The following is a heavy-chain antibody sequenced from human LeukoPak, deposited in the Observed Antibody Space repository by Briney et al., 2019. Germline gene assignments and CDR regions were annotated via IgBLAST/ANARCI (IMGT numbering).Heavy chain of an antibody. D-gene: IGHD5-18*01. CDR3: ARGAAGYSYG. CDR2: IYYSGST. J-gene: IGHJ4*02. CDR1: GGSISSGGYY. V-gene: IGHV4-31*03. Sequence: SETLSLTCTVSGGSISSGGYYWSWIRQHPGKGLEWIGYIYYSGSTYYNPSLESRVTISVDTSKNQFSLKLSSVTAADTAVYYCARGAAGYSYGWGQGTLVTVSS.